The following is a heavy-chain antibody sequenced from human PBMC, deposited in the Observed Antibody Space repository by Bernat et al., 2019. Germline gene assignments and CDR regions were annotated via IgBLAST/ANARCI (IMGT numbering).Heavy chain of an antibody. CDR3: ARDSEKVTTLIYYYYYMDV. J-gene: IGHJ6*03. D-gene: IGHD4-11*01. V-gene: IGHV3-30*03. CDR1: GFTFSSYG. Sequence: QVQLVESGGGVVQPGRSLRLSCAASGFTFSSYGMHWVRQAPGKGLEWVAVISYDGSNKYYADSVKGRFTISRDNSKNTLYLQMNSLRAEDTAVYYCARDSEKVTTLIYYYYYMDVWGKGTTVTVSS. CDR2: ISYDGSNK.